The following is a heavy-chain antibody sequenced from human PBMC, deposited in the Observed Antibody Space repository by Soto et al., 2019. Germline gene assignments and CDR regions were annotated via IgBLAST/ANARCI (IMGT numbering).Heavy chain of an antibody. J-gene: IGHJ5*02. CDR1: GYTFTGYY. Sequence: ASVKVSCKASGYTFTGYYMHWVRQAPGQGLEWMGWINPNSGGTNYAQKFQGRVTMTRDTYISTAYMELSRLRSEDTAVYYCARVRPYYDILTGYYPNWFDPWGQGTLVTVSS. CDR3: ARVRPYYDILTGYYPNWFDP. V-gene: IGHV1-2*02. D-gene: IGHD3-9*01. CDR2: INPNSGGT.